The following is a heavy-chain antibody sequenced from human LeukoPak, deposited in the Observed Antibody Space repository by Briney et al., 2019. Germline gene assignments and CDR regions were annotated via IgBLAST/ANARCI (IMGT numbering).Heavy chain of an antibody. D-gene: IGHD6-13*01. Sequence: GRSLRLSCAASGFTFSSYAMHWVRQAPGKGLEWVAVISYDGSNKYYADSVKGRFTISRDNSKNTLYLQMNSLRAKDTAVYYCARDPRQQLVLDYWGQGTLVTVSS. CDR3: ARDPRQQLVLDY. CDR1: GFTFSSYA. CDR2: ISYDGSNK. V-gene: IGHV3-30*04. J-gene: IGHJ4*02.